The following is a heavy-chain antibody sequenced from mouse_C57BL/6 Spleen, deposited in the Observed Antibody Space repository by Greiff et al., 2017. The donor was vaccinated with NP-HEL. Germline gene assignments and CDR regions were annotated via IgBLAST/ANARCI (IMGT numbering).Heavy chain of an antibody. D-gene: IGHD4-1*01. CDR2: IYPGSGNT. V-gene: IGHV1-76*01. Sequence: VQLQESGAELVRPGASVKLSCKASGYTFTDYYINWVKQRPGQGLEWIARIYPGSGNTYYNEKFKGKATLTAEKSSSTAYMQLSSLTSEDSAVYFCARGGWDGFDYWGQGTTLTVSS. CDR3: ARGGWDGFDY. J-gene: IGHJ2*01. CDR1: GYTFTDYY.